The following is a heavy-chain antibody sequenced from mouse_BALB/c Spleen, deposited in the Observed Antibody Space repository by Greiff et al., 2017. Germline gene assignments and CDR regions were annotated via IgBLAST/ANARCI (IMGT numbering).Heavy chain of an antibody. D-gene: IGHD2-3*01. V-gene: IGHV1-9*01. CDR1: GYTFSSYW. J-gene: IGHJ2*01. CDR3: ARRDGYYAYYFDY. Sequence: VQLQQSGAELMKPGASVKISCKATGYTFSSYWIEWVKQRPGHGLEWIGEILPGSGSTNYNEKFKGKATFTAVTSSNTAYMQLSSLTSEDSAVYYCARRDGYYAYYFDYWGQGTTLTVSS. CDR2: ILPGSGST.